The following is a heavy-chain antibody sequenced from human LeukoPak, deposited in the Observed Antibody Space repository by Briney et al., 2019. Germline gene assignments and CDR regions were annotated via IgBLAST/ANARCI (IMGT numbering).Heavy chain of an antibody. CDR3: ARHASAAAAVGP. Sequence: PSETLSLTCAGSGGSIGPYYWSWIRQPPGRGLEGIGYIFYSGGTNYNPSLKSRVTISVDTYKNQFSLKLNSVTATDTAVYFCARHASAAAAVGPWGQGTPVTVSS. CDR2: IFYSGGT. D-gene: IGHD2-2*01. J-gene: IGHJ5*02. V-gene: IGHV4-59*08. CDR1: GGSIGPYY.